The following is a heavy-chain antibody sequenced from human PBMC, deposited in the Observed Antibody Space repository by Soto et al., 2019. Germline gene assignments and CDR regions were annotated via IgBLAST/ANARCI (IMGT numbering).Heavy chain of an antibody. J-gene: IGHJ4*02. CDR1: GFTFSSYG. CDR3: AKDLAMVRGVIPFDY. D-gene: IGHD3-10*01. Sequence: QVQLVESGGGVVQPGRSLRLSCAASGFTFSSYGMHWVRQAPGKGLEWVAVISYDGSNKYYADSVKGRFTISRDNSKNTLYLQMNSLRAEDTAVYYCAKDLAMVRGVIPFDYWGQGTLVTVSS. V-gene: IGHV3-30*18. CDR2: ISYDGSNK.